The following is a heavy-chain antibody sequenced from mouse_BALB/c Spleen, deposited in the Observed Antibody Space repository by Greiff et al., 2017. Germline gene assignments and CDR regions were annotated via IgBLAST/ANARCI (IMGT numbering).Heavy chain of an antibody. V-gene: IGHV4-1*02. CDR1: GFDFSRYW. D-gene: IGHD2-14*01. Sequence: EVKLVESGGGLVQPGGSLKLSCAASGFDFSRYWMSWVRQAPGKGLEWIGEINPDSSTINYTPSLKDKFIISRDNAKNTLYLQMSKVRSEDTALYYCARAPYRYDAMDYWGQGTSVTVSS. J-gene: IGHJ4*01. CDR2: INPDSSTI. CDR3: ARAPYRYDAMDY.